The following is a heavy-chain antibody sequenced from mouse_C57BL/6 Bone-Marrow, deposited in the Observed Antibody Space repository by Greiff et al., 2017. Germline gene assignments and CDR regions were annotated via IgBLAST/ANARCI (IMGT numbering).Heavy chain of an antibody. V-gene: IGHV1-22*01. CDR3: ARSEVAHYYGSSFQDYDFDY. CDR2: INPNNGGT. Sequence: EVQLQQSGPELVKPGASVKMSCKASGYTFTDYNMHWVKQSHGKSLEWIGYINPNNGGTSYNQKFKGKATLTVNKSSSTAYMELRSLTSEDSAVYYCARSEVAHYYGSSFQDYDFDYWGQGTTLTVSS. CDR1: GYTFTDYN. J-gene: IGHJ2*01. D-gene: IGHD1-1*01.